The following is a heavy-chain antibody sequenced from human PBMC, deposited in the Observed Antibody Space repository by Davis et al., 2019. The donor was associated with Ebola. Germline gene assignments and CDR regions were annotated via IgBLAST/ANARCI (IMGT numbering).Heavy chain of an antibody. V-gene: IGHV3-13*01. CDR2: IGTAGDT. CDR1: GFTFSSYD. D-gene: IGHD3-10*01. CDR3: ARGSRDSGSYYQLGEYYSMDV. J-gene: IGHJ6*02. Sequence: GESLKISCAASGFTFSSYDMHWVRQATGKGLEWVSAIGTAGDTYYPDSVKGRFTISRENAKNSLYLQMNSLRAGDTAVYYCARGSRDSGSYYQLGEYYSMDVWGQGTTVTVSS.